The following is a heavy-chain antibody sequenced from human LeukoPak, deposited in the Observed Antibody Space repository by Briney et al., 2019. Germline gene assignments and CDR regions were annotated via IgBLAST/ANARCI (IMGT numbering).Heavy chain of an antibody. D-gene: IGHD3-10*01. CDR1: GFDFSSNW. CDR3: MRDYMGWFDP. Sequence: GGSLRLSCAASGFDFSSNWMYWVRQAPGKGLEWVSIISLDGSTEFYADSVKGRFTISRDTASNTMHLEMNNLRIEDTAVYYCMRDYMGWFDPWGQGSLVTVSS. V-gene: IGHV3-30-3*01. CDR2: ISLDGSTE. J-gene: IGHJ5*02.